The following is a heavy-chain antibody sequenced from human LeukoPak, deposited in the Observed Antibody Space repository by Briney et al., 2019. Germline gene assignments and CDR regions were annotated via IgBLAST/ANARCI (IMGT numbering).Heavy chain of an antibody. J-gene: IGHJ4*02. CDR2: RSYVGNNK. V-gene: IGHV3-30-3*02. CDR3: AKRAGSQKQDYYFDY. D-gene: IGHD1-26*01. Sequence: GGSLRLSCAASGFTFSTYALHWVRQAPATGQEAVAVRSYVGNNKYYADPVKRRFTISRDNSKNTLYLQMNSLKTEYTAVYFCAKRAGSQKQDYYFDYWGQGTLVTVSS. CDR1: GFTFSTYA.